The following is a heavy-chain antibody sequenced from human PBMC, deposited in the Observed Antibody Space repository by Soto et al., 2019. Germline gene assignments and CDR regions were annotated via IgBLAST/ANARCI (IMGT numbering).Heavy chain of an antibody. CDR2: INAGNGNT. Sequence: ASVKVSCKASGYTFTSYTMHWVRQAPGQGLEWMGRINAGNGNTKYSQKFQGRVTITRDTSASTAYMELSSLRSEDTAVFYCARDLYSGWAAVGTKSPWFDPWGQGTLVTVSS. D-gene: IGHD6-13*01. J-gene: IGHJ5*02. CDR1: GYTFTSYT. CDR3: ARDLYSGWAAVGTKSPWFDP. V-gene: IGHV1-3*01.